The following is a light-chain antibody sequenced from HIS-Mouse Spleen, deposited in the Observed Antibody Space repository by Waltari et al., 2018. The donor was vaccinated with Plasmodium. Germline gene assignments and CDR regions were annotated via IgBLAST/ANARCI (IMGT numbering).Light chain of an antibody. CDR1: ALPKQY. V-gene: IGLV3-10*01. CDR3: YSTDSSGNHRV. CDR2: EDS. Sequence: SYELTQPPSVSVSPGQTARTTCSGAALPKQYAYWYQQKSGQAPVLVIYEDSKRPSGLPERFSGSSSGTMATLTISGAQVEDEADYYCYSTDSSGNHRVFGGGTKLTVL. J-gene: IGLJ3*02.